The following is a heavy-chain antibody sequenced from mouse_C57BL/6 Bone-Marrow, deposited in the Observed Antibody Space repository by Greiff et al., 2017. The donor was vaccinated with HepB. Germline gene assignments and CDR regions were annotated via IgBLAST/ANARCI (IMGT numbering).Heavy chain of an antibody. CDR3: ARLGGNYLYYYAMDY. Sequence: QVQLKESGAELMKPGASVKLSCKATGYTFTGYWIEWVKQRPGHGLEWIGEILPGSGSTNYHEKFKGKATFTADTSSNTAYMQLSSLTTEDSAIYYCARLGGNYLYYYAMDYWGQGTSVTVSS. V-gene: IGHV1-9*01. CDR2: ILPGSGST. J-gene: IGHJ4*01. D-gene: IGHD2-1*01. CDR1: GYTFTGYW.